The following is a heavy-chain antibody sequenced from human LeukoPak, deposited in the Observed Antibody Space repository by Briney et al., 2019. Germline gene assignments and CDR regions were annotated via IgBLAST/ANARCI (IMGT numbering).Heavy chain of an antibody. CDR3: ARNWGASGSYYFEGPQLHDY. V-gene: IGHV3-48*04. CDR2: ISSSSSTI. D-gene: IGHD1-26*01. CDR1: EFTFSSYS. J-gene: IGHJ4*02. Sequence: GGSLRLSCAASEFTFSSYSMNWFRQAPGKGLEWVSYISSSSSTIYYADSVKGRFTISRDNAKNSLYLQMNSLRAEDTAVYYCARNWGASGSYYFEGPQLHDYWGQGTLVTVSS.